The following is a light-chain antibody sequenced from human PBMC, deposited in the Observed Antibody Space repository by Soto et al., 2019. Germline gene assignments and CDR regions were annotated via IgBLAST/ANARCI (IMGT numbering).Light chain of an antibody. V-gene: IGLV2-14*01. Sequence: QSVLTQPASVSGSPGQSITISCTGTSSDVGIYNYVSWYQQHPGKAPKLIIYDVTNRLSGVSNRFSGSKSGNTASLTISGLQGEDEADYYCSSYTSSSTLVVFGGGTKVTVL. CDR1: SSDVGIYNY. J-gene: IGLJ2*01. CDR3: SSYTSSSTLVV. CDR2: DVT.